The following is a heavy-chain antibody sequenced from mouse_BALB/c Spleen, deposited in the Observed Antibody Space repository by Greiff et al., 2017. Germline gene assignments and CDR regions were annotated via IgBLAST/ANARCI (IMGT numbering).Heavy chain of an antibody. CDR3: ARGSLLRAWFAY. CDR2: ISTYYGDA. Sequence: VQLQQSGAELVRPGVSVKISCKGSGYTFTDYAMHWVKQSHAKSLEWIGVISTYYGDASYNQKFKGKATMTVDKSSSTAYMELARLTSEDSAIYYCARGSLLRAWFAYWGQGTLVTVSA. D-gene: IGHD1-2*01. V-gene: IGHV1S137*01. J-gene: IGHJ3*01. CDR1: GYTFTDYA.